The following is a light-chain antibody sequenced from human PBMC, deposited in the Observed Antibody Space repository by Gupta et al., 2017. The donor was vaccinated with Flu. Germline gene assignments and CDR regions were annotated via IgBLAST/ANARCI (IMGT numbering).Light chain of an antibody. J-gene: IGLJ2*01. CDR1: RSNIGTNH. Sequence: QPVLTQPPSVSAAPGQKATISCSGSRSNIGTNHVSWYQQFPGTVPEVLIYDSNKRASGIPDRFSASKSGTSAILGITGVQTGDEGEYYCATWDSSLSAVVFGGGTKLTVL. V-gene: IGLV1-51*01. CDR3: ATWDSSLSAVV. CDR2: DSN.